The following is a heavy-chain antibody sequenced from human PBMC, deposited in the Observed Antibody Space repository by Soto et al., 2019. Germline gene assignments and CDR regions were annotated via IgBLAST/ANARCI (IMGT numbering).Heavy chain of an antibody. V-gene: IGHV3-73*01. J-gene: IGHJ4*02. CDR2: IRSKANSYAT. Sequence: GSRRLSCAASGFTFSGSAMHWVRQASGKGLEWVGRIRSKANSYATAYAASVKGRFTISRDDSKNTAYLQMNSLKTEDTAVYYCTRPHEGSSTSCYVLWGQGTLVTV. CDR3: TRPHEGSSTSCYVL. CDR1: GFTFSGSA. D-gene: IGHD2-2*01.